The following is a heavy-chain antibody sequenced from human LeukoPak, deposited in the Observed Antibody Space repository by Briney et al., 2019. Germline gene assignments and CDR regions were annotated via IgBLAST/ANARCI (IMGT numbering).Heavy chain of an antibody. CDR2: IFPSGIT. D-gene: IGHD1-14*01. CDR1: GGSIRSYY. Sequence: SETLSLTCAVSGGSIRSYYWSWVGQSAGTGLEWIGRIFPSGITDYNPSLQSRVTMSIDTSKNQFSLRLTSETAADTAVYYCARDRKIPRDNWFDPWGQGILVTVSS. CDR3: ARDRKIPRDNWFDP. J-gene: IGHJ5*02. V-gene: IGHV4-4*07.